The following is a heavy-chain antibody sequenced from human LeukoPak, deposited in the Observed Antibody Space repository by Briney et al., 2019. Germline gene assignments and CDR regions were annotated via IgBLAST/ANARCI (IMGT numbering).Heavy chain of an antibody. D-gene: IGHD3-10*01. CDR1: GFTFSSYSM. Sequence: GSLRLSCAASGFTFSSYSMNWVRQPPGKGLEWIGEIYHSGSTNYNPSLKSRVTISVDKSKNQFSLKLSSVTAADTAVYYCASFRWFGEAYFDYWGQGTLVTVSS. V-gene: IGHV4-4*02. J-gene: IGHJ4*02. CDR2: IYHSGST. CDR3: ASFRWFGEAYFDY.